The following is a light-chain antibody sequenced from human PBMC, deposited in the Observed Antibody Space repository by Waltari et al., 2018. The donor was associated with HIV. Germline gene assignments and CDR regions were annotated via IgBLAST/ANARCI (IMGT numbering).Light chain of an antibody. J-gene: IGLJ2*01. CDR3: SSYAGSNNLL. V-gene: IGLV2-8*01. CDR2: EVT. Sequence: QSALTQPPSASGSPGQSVTISCTGNSSDVGGYNYVSWYQQHPGKAPKLMIYEVTKRPAGFPDRFSGSKSGNTASLTVSGLQAEDEADYYCSSYAGSNNLLFGGGTKLTVL. CDR1: SSDVGGYNY.